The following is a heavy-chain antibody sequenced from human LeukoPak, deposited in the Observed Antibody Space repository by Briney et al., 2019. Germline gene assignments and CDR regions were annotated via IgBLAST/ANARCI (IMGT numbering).Heavy chain of an antibody. V-gene: IGHV3-30*02. J-gene: IGHJ4*02. CDR1: GFTFSDYG. D-gene: IGHD2-2*01. CDR3: SREMGGYQLLKNFDL. Sequence: GGSLGLSCAASGFTFSDYGMHWVRQAPGKGPERVAYVQYDGGSTSYADSVNGRFTISRDNSKNTLSLKMYSLRTEDTAVYYCSREMGGYQLLKNFDLWGQGTLVTVSS. CDR2: VQYDGGST.